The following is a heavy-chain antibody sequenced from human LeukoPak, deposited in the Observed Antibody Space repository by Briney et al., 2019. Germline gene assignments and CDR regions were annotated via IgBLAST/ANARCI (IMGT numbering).Heavy chain of an antibody. J-gene: IGHJ4*02. CDR2: ISYDGSNK. V-gene: IGHV3-30*04. D-gene: IGHD6-13*01. Sequence: PGRSLRLSCAASGFTFSSYAMHWVRQAPGKGLEWVAVISYDGSNKYYADSVKGRFTISRDNSKNTQYLQMNSLRAEDTAVYYCARDESLIAAAGSPLDYWGQGTLVTVSS. CDR3: ARDESLIAAAGSPLDY. CDR1: GFTFSSYA.